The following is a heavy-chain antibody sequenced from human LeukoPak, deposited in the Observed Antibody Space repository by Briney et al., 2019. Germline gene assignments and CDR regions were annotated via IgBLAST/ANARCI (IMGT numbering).Heavy chain of an antibody. CDR2: IYSDGNT. Sequence: GGSPRLSCAASGLTVSTNYVSWVRQAPGKGLEWVSVIYSDGNTYYADSVKGRFTISRDNSKNTLYLQMNSLRAEDTAVYYCARDSVAEGSDYWGQGALVTVSS. D-gene: IGHD2-15*01. CDR3: ARDSVAEGSDY. V-gene: IGHV3-66*01. CDR1: GLTVSTNY. J-gene: IGHJ4*02.